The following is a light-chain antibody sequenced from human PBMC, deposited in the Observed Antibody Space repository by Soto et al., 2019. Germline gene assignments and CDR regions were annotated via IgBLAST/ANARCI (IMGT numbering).Light chain of an antibody. Sequence: ELVLTQSPGTLSLSPGDRATLSCRASQSVRNVYLAWYQQKPGQAPRLLIYDASNRATGITDRFSGSGSGTDFTLTINRLEPEDFAVYYCQQSGSSPRTFGQGTKLEIK. J-gene: IGKJ2*01. CDR2: DAS. CDR3: QQSGSSPRT. CDR1: QSVRNVY. V-gene: IGKV3-20*01.